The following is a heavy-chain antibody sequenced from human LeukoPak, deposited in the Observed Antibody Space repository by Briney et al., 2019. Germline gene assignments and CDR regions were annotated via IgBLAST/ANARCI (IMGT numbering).Heavy chain of an antibody. D-gene: IGHD3-9*01. CDR1: GGSISSYY. CDR2: IYYSGST. J-gene: IGHJ6*02. V-gene: IGHV4-59*01. Sequence: SETLSLTCTVSGGSISSYYWSWIRQPPGKGLEWIGYIYYSGSTNYNPSLKSRVTISVDTSKNQFSLKLSSVTAADTAVYYCASKYFDFTDYYYGMDVWGQGTMVTVSS. CDR3: ASKYFDFTDYYYGMDV.